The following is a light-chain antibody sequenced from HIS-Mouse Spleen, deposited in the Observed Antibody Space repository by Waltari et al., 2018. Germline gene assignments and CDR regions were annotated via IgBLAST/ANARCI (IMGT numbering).Light chain of an antibody. CDR2: EDS. Sequence: SYELTQPPSVSVSPGQTARIPCSGDALPKKYAYWDQQKSSQAPVLVIYEDSKRPSGIPERFSGSSSGTMATLTISGAQVEDEADYYWYSTDSSGNHRVFGGGTKLTVL. CDR3: YSTDSSGNHRV. V-gene: IGLV3-10*01. CDR1: ALPKKY. J-gene: IGLJ2*01.